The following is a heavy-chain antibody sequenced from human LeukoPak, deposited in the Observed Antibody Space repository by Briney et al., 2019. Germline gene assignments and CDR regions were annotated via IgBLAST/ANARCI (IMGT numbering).Heavy chain of an antibody. V-gene: IGHV3-23*01. CDR3: ARPAYGD. Sequence: PGGSLRLSCAASGFTFSSYAMSWVRQAPGKGLEWVSSISASGGTTYYADSVKGRFTISRDNAKNSLYLQMNSLRAEDTAVYYCARPAYGDWGQGTLVTVSS. CDR1: GFTFSSYA. D-gene: IGHD4-17*01. J-gene: IGHJ4*02. CDR2: ISASGGTT.